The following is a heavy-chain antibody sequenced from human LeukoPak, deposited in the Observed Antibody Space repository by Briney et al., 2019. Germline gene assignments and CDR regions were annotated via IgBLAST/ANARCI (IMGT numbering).Heavy chain of an antibody. CDR1: GYTLTNYW. CDR3: ARTNCGGDCGFDY. J-gene: IGHJ4*02. D-gene: IGHD2-21*02. CDR2: IYPGDSDT. V-gene: IGHV5-51*01. Sequence: GESLKISCKGSGYTLTNYWIGWVRQMPGKGLEWMGIIYPGDSDTRYSPSFQGQVTISVDKSINTAYLQWSTLEASDTAMYYCARTNCGGDCGFDYWGQGTLVTVSS.